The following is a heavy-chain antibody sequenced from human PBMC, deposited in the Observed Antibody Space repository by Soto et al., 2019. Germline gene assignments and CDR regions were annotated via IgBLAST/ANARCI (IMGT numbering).Heavy chain of an antibody. CDR1: GDSINGPF. J-gene: IGHJ4*02. CDR2: IHYSGNT. V-gene: IGHV4-59*11. Sequence: NPSETLSLTCTVSGDSINGPFWTWIRQPPGKGLEWIGNIHYSGNTNYNPSLKSRLTISLDTSKSQFSLTLSSVTAADTAVYYCARGSRGYYYDTSGYYRFAYWGQGTLVTVSS. CDR3: ARGSRGYYYDTSGYYRFAY. D-gene: IGHD3-22*01.